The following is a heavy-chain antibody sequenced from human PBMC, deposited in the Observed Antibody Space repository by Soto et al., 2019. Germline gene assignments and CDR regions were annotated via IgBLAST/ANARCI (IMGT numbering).Heavy chain of an antibody. V-gene: IGHV1-18*04. Sequence: QVQLVQSGPEVKKPGGSVKVSCKTSGYVFSSYGINWVRQAPGQGLEWMGWVRVYSGDTDYAEKFQGRVTLTTDTSTNTVYMELTSLTQDDTAVYYCARTLGTWEVLHFDFWGQGTMVTVSS. CDR3: ARTLGTWEVLHFDF. J-gene: IGHJ4*02. D-gene: IGHD3-16*01. CDR1: GYVFSSYG. CDR2: VRVYSGDT.